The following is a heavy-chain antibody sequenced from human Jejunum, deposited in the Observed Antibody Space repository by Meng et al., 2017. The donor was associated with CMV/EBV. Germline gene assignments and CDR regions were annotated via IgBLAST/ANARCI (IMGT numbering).Heavy chain of an antibody. V-gene: IGHV4-59*01. CDR1: GGSISVYY. CDR3: VRGVSPTEWPLEK. CDR2: IHYSEST. Sequence: SGGSISVYYFGSVGQSPGKRLEWIGYIHYSESTKYNPSLESRVTMFLDRSRNQFSLRLSSVTAADTAVYFCVRGVSPTEWPLEKWGQGTLVTVSS. J-gene: IGHJ4*02. D-gene: IGHD3-3*01.